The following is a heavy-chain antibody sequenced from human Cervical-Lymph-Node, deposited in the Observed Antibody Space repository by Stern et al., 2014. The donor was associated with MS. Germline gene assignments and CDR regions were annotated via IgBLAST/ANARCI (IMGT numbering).Heavy chain of an antibody. CDR1: GFCFSRYA. J-gene: IGHJ4*02. Sequence: MQLVESGGGVVQPGRSLRLSCAASGFCFSRYAMHWVRQAQGKGLERVALVVYDGCNPYCADSVTCLFTISRDNFKNTLYLQMNSLRAEYTAVYCCASAYSCSHYCFDYWGQGTLVTVSS. D-gene: IGHD6-13*01. CDR2: VVYDGCNP. CDR3: ASAYSCSHYCFDY. V-gene: IGHV3-33*01.